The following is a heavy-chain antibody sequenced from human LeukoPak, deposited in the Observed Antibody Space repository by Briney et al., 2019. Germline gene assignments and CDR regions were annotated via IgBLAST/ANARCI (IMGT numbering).Heavy chain of an antibody. J-gene: IGHJ4*02. CDR1: GFTVSSAY. D-gene: IGHD2-15*01. CDR3: ARGYCSGGTCYTQEYYFDY. V-gene: IGHV3-53*01. CDR2: IYSDGRT. Sequence: GGSLRLSCAASGFTVSSAYVTWVRQPPGKGLEWVSVIYSDGRTYYTESVKGRFTISRDTSKNTLYLQISSLRADDTAVYYCARGYCSGGTCYTQEYYFDYWGQGALVTVSS.